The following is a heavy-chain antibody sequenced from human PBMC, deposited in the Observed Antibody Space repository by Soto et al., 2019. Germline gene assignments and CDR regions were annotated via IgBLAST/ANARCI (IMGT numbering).Heavy chain of an antibody. CDR2: INPNSGGT. Sequence: SVKVSCKASGYTFTGYYMHRVRQAPGQGLEWMGWINPNSGGTNYAQKFQGWVTMTRDTSISTAYMELSSLRSEDTAVYYCATRHSLAYCGGDCYYYFDYWGQGTLVTVSS. D-gene: IGHD2-21*02. V-gene: IGHV1-2*04. J-gene: IGHJ4*02. CDR1: GYTFTGYY. CDR3: ATRHSLAYCGGDCYYYFDY.